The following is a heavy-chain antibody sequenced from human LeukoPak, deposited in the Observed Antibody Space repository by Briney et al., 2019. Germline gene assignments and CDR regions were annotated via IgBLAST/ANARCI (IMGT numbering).Heavy chain of an antibody. CDR3: ACLTTADAFDI. D-gene: IGHD3-22*01. J-gene: IGHJ3*02. Sequence: PSETLSLTCTVSGGSISSSSYYWGWIRQPPGKGLEWIGSMYYGGSTLYNPSLKSRVTISVDTSKNQFSLKLSSVTAADTAVYYCACLTTADAFDIWGQGTMVTVSS. CDR2: MYYGGST. CDR1: GGSISSSSYY. V-gene: IGHV4-39*07.